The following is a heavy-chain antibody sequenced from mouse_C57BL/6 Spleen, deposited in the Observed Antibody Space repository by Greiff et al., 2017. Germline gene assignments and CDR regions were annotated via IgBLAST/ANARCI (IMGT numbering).Heavy chain of an antibody. J-gene: IGHJ2*01. Sequence: EVKLVESEGGLVQPGSSMKLSCTASGFTFSDYYMAWVRQVPEKGLEWVANINYDGSSTYYLDSLKSRFIISRDNAKNILYLQMSSLKSEDTATYYCARRGHFDYWGQGTTLTVSS. CDR3: ARRGHFDY. V-gene: IGHV5-16*01. CDR2: INYDGSST. CDR1: GFTFSDYY.